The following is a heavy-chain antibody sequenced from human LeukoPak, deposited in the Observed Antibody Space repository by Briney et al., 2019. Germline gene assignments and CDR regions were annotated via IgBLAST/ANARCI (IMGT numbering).Heavy chain of an antibody. CDR3: ARVRGYSSGWADPFDY. CDR1: GYTFTGYY. V-gene: IGHV1-2*02. J-gene: IGHJ4*02. Sequence: ASVKVSCKASGYTFTGYYMHWVRQAPGQGLEWMGWINPNSGGTNYAQKFQGRVTMTRDTSISTAYMELSRLRSDDTAVYYCARVRGYSSGWADPFDYWGQGTLVTVSS. CDR2: INPNSGGT. D-gene: IGHD6-19*01.